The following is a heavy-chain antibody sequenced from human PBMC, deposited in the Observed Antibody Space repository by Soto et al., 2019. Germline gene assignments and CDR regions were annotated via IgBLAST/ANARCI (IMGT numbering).Heavy chain of an antibody. D-gene: IGHD3-10*01. J-gene: IGHJ4*02. CDR2: ITPYNGNT. Sequence: QVHLVQAGGEVKQPGASVRVSCKTSGYRFSDYGISWVRQAPGQGLEWMGWITPYNGNTKFAQKFQGRVTVTTARSTSTASMELRSLRPDDTAIYYCARALGLRLLEFGLAFWGQGTLVTVSS. CDR3: ARALGLRLLEFGLAF. V-gene: IGHV1-18*01. CDR1: GYRFSDYG.